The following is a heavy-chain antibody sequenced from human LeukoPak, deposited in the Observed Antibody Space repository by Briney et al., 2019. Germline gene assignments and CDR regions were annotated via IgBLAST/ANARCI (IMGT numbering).Heavy chain of an antibody. V-gene: IGHV1-69*05. CDR1: GGTFSSYA. Sequence: GASVTVSCKASGGTFSSYAISWVRQAPGHALEWMGRIIPIFGTANYAQKFQGRVTITTDESTSTAYMELSSLRSEDTAVYYCATATDHSSGWLDAFDIWGQGTMVTVSS. CDR3: ATATDHSSGWLDAFDI. D-gene: IGHD6-19*01. CDR2: IIPIFGTA. J-gene: IGHJ3*02.